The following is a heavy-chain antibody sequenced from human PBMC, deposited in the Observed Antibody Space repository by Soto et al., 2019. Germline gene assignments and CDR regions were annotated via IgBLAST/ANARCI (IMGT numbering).Heavy chain of an antibody. CDR3: ARDSGHSTGYYELDY. CDR2: LWYNGDIE. V-gene: IGHV3-33*08. Sequence: GGSLRLSCAASGFPFSSYAMSWVRQAPEKGLEWVAVLWYNGDIEYYADSVRGRFTISRGNSRNTLSLQMNSLRAEDTAVYFCARDSGHSTGYYELDYWGQGTRVTVSS. CDR1: GFPFSSYA. D-gene: IGHD3-9*01. J-gene: IGHJ4*02.